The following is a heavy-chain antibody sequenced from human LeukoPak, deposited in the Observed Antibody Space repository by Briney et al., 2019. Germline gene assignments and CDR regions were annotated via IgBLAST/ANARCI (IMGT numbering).Heavy chain of an antibody. V-gene: IGHV3-23*01. Sequence: GGSLRLSCAASGFTFRSYAMTWVRQAPGKGLDWVSNINTGGDRTYYADSVKGRFTISRDNSKNTLYLQMNSLRAEDTAVYYCAKDHGTCGGDCNDYWGQGPLVTVSS. CDR3: AKDHGTCGGDCNDY. D-gene: IGHD2-21*02. J-gene: IGHJ4*02. CDR2: INTGGDRT. CDR1: GFTFRSYA.